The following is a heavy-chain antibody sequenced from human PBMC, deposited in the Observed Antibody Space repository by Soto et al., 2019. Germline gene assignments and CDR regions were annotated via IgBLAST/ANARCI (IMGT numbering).Heavy chain of an antibody. CDR1: GFTFSSYA. J-gene: IGHJ2*01. Sequence: EVQLVESGGGLVQPGGSLRLSCAVSGFTFSSYAMNWVRQAPGKGLEWVSSISGSGVTTYYADSVKGRFTISRDNSKNTLFLLLSSLRAEDTAVYYSSKTTQSQYFFDFWGRGTLFTVSS. CDR3: SKTTQSQYFFDF. CDR2: ISGSGVTT. V-gene: IGHV3-23*04. D-gene: IGHD4-4*01.